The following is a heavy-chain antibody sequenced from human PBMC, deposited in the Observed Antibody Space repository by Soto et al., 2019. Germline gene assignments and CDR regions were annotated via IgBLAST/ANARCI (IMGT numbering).Heavy chain of an antibody. CDR2: IYYSGST. Sequence: PSETLSLTXTVSGGSISSGGYYWSWIRQHPGKGLEWIGYIYYSGSTYYNPSLKSRVTISVDTSKNQFSLKLSSVTAADTAVYYCARDKGIAAARKYYYYGMDVWGQGTTVTVSS. CDR3: ARDKGIAAARKYYYYGMDV. V-gene: IGHV4-31*02. CDR1: GGSISSGGYY. D-gene: IGHD6-13*01. J-gene: IGHJ6*02.